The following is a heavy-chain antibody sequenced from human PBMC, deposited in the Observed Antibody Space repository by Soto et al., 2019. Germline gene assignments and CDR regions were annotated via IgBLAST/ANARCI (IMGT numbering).Heavy chain of an antibody. CDR1: GFTFSSYD. D-gene: IGHD6-19*01. J-gene: IGHJ4*02. CDR3: GRVERDTAGWYHFAY. V-gene: IGHV3-13*01. Sequence: EVQLVESGGALVQPGGSLRLSCAASGFTFSSYDMHWVRQAIGKGLEWVSGITNAGDTHYSDSVKGRFTISRENAKNSLYLQMNSLRVGETAVYFCGRVERDTAGWYHFAYWGQGTLVNVSS. CDR2: ITNAGDT.